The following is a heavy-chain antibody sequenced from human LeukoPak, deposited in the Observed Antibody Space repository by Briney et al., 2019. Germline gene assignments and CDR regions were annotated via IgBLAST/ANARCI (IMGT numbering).Heavy chain of an antibody. CDR1: GYTFTSYG. CDR3: ARESGNVDIVATNQNAFDI. V-gene: IGHV1-18*01. Sequence: GASVKVSCRVSGYTFTSYGISWVRQAPGQGLVWMGCISAYNGNTNYAQKPQGSVTMTTDTSPSTAYMELRSLRSDDTAVYYCARESGNVDIVATNQNAFDIWGQGTMVTVSS. CDR2: ISAYNGNT. J-gene: IGHJ3*02. D-gene: IGHD5-12*01.